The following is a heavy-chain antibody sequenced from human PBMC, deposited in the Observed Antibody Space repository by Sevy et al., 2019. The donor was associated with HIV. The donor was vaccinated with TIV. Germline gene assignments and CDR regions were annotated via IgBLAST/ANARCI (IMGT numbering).Heavy chain of an antibody. D-gene: IGHD5-12*01. CDR2: INTLSGGT. Sequence: ASVKVSCKASGYTFTGYYMHWVRQTPGQGLEWVGWINTLSGGTNYAQKFQVRATMTRDTSISTAYMEVTRLRSDDTAVFYCARGFSGYDLFPSGFDYWGQGTLVTVSS. CDR3: ARGFSGYDLFPSGFDY. V-gene: IGHV1-2*02. J-gene: IGHJ4*02. CDR1: GYTFTGYY.